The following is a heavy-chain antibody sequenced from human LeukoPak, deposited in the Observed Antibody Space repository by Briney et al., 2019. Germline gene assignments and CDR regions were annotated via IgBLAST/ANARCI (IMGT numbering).Heavy chain of an antibody. J-gene: IGHJ6*03. CDR2: IYYSGST. D-gene: IGHD3-3*01. CDR3: AREIDFWSGYGYMDV. Sequence: SETLSLTCTVSGGSISSYYWSWIRQPPGKGLEWIGYIYYSGSTNYNPSLKSRVTISVDTSKNQFSLKLSSVTAADTAVYYCAREIDFWSGYGYMDVWAKGPRSPSP. V-gene: IGHV4-59*01. CDR1: GGSISSYY.